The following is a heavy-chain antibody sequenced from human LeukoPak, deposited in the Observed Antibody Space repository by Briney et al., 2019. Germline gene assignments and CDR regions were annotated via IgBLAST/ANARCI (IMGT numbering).Heavy chain of an antibody. Sequence: PGRSLRLSCTASGFTFGDYAMSWVRQAPGKGLEWVGFIRSKASGGTTEYAASVKGRFTISRDDSKSIAYLQMNSLKTEDTAVYYCTRGDGSGSSWGQGTLVTVSS. CDR3: TRGDGSGSS. CDR2: IRSKASGGTT. D-gene: IGHD3-10*01. J-gene: IGHJ5*02. CDR1: GFTFGDYA. V-gene: IGHV3-49*04.